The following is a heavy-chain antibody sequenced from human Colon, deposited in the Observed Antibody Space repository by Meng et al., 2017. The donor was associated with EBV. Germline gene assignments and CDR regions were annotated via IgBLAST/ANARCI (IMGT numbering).Heavy chain of an antibody. D-gene: IGHD3-10*01. CDR3: ARAAYGSGSPLGESWFDP. CDR1: VGSISSGGYH. V-gene: IGHV4-31*11. J-gene: IGHJ5*02. CDR2: IHFRGST. Sequence: VHASRPVLVKPVNTLSHTCEVPVGSISSGGYHWSCNHQHPGQGLGWLGYIHFRGSTYHNPSLRSRLTISVGTSKNQFSLKPSSVTAADTAVYYCARAAYGSGSPLGESWFDPWGQGTLVTVSS.